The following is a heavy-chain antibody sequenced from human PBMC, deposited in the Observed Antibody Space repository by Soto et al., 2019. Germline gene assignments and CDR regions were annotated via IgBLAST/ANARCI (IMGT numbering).Heavy chain of an antibody. D-gene: IGHD3-22*01. V-gene: IGHV3-53*02. CDR2: IYSCGST. CDR1: GFTVSSNY. J-gene: IGHJ4*02. CDR3: ARDLYYYDSSGYTY. Sequence: EVQLVETGGGLIQPGGSLRLSCAASGFTVSSNYMSWVRQAPGKGLEWVSVIYSCGSTYYADSVKGRFTISRDNSKNTLYLQMNSLRAEDTAVYYCARDLYYYDSSGYTYWGQGTLVTVSS.